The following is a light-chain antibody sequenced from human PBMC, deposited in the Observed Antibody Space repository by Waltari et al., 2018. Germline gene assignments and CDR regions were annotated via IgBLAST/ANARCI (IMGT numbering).Light chain of an antibody. CDR2: WGS. CDR3: MQGLQSPT. CDR1: QSPLHSDGNTY. Sequence: DIVMTQSPLSLPVTPVAAASISCRSKQSPLHSDGNTYSDWYLQRPGQSPQLLIYWGSNRASGVPDRFSGSGSGTDFTLKISRVEADDVGIYYCMQGLQSPTFGGGTKVEIK. J-gene: IGKJ4*01. V-gene: IGKV2-28*01.